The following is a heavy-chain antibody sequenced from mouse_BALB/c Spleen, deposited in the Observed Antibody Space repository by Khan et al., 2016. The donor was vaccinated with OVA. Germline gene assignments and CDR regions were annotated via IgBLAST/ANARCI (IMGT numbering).Heavy chain of an antibody. Sequence: EVQLQESGPELVKPGASVKISCKASGYTFTDYNMHWVKQSHGKSLEWIGYIYPYSGGTGYNQKFKSKATLTVDNSSSTAYMELRSLTSDDSAVFYCARARGPGYDYCCDYWGQGTTLTVSS. V-gene: IGHV1S29*02. CDR2: IYPYSGGT. J-gene: IGHJ2*01. CDR3: ARARGPGYDYCCDY. D-gene: IGHD2-4*01. CDR1: GYTFTDYN.